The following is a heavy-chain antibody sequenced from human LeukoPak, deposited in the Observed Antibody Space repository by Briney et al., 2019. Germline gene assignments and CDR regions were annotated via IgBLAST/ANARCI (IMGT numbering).Heavy chain of an antibody. Sequence: SETLSLTCTVSGGSISSYYWSWIRQPAGKGLEWIGRIYTSGSTNYNPSLKSPVTMSVDTSKNQFSLKLSSVTAADTAVYYCAREYSGYDYGDYYYYGMDVWGQGTTVTVSS. V-gene: IGHV4-4*07. CDR2: IYTSGST. CDR1: GGSISSYY. CDR3: AREYSGYDYGDYYYYGMDV. J-gene: IGHJ6*02. D-gene: IGHD5-12*01.